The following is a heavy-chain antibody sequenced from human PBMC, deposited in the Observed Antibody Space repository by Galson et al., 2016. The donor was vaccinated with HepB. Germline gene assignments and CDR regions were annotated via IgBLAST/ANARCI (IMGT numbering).Heavy chain of an antibody. CDR2: IIPMFGTA. CDR1: GDSFSKYA. D-gene: IGHD3-22*01. V-gene: IGHV1-69*13. J-gene: IGHJ4*02. Sequence: SVKVSCKASGDSFSKYAVSWVRQAPGQGLEWMGGIIPMFGTANYAQKFQGRVTITAGQSTSIVYMELSSLRSEDTAVYYGARGLYDSSGYVFDYWGQGTLVTVSS. CDR3: ARGLYDSSGYVFDY.